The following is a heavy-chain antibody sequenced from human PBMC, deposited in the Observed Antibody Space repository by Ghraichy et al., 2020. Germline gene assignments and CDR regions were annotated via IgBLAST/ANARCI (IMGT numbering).Heavy chain of an antibody. Sequence: GGSLRLSCAASGFTFTSHWMHWVRQTPGRGLVWVSRINRDGSSTNYADSVKGRFTISRDNAKNTMSLQMNSLTAEDTAVYYCVRVLVNDQHVLESWGQGTLVTVSS. CDR3: VRVLVNDQHVLES. V-gene: IGHV3-74*01. CDR2: INRDGSST. CDR1: GFTFTSHW. D-gene: IGHD2-8*01. J-gene: IGHJ4*02.